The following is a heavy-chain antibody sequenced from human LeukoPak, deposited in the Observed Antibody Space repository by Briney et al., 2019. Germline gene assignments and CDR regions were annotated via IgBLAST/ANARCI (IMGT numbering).Heavy chain of an antibody. CDR3: ARASGRHPPRAFDY. Sequence: SQTLSLTCTVSGGAISSYYWSWIRKPPGKGLEWIGSLFHSGTTYYNSSLKSRVTISVDTSKNQFSLKLSSVTAADTAVYYCARASGRHPPRAFDYWGQGTLVTVSS. J-gene: IGHJ4*02. CDR1: GGAISSYY. D-gene: IGHD3-3*01. CDR2: LFHSGTT. V-gene: IGHV4-59*12.